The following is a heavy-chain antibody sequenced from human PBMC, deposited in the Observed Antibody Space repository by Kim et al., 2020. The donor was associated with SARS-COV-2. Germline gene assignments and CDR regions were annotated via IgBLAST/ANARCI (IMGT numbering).Heavy chain of an antibody. J-gene: IGHJ5*02. CDR1: GGTFSSYA. CDR2: IIPIFGIA. D-gene: IGHD3-3*01. Sequence: SVKVSCKASGGTFSSYAISWVRQAPGQGLEWMGRIIPIFGIANYAQKFQGRVTITADKSTSTAYMELSSLRSEDTAVYYCARNYNYDFWSGYSDIGSFDPWGQGTLVTVSS. CDR3: ARNYNYDFWSGYSDIGSFDP. V-gene: IGHV1-69*04.